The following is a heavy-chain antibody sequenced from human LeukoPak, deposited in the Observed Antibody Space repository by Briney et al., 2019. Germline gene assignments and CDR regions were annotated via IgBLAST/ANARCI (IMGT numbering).Heavy chain of an antibody. J-gene: IGHJ3*02. CDR1: GFTFSSYA. CDR3: ATCSTTSCHAFDAFDI. Sequence: GGSLRLSCAASGFTFSSYAMRWVRQAPGKGLEWVSAISGSGDSTYYAASVKGRFTISRNNSKNTLSLQMNSLRAEDTAVYYCATCSTTSCHAFDAFDIWGQGTMVTVSS. CDR2: ISGSGDST. V-gene: IGHV3-23*01. D-gene: IGHD2-2*01.